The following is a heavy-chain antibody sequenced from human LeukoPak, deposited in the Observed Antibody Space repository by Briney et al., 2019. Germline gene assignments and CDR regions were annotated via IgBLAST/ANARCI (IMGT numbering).Heavy chain of an antibody. J-gene: IGHJ5*02. CDR1: GFTFSFYA. CDR2: ISDSGEST. V-gene: IGHV3-23*01. D-gene: IGHD3-22*01. CDR3: AKGLSSGVMHWFDP. Sequence: QPGGSLRLSCAASGFTFSFYAMSWVRQAPGKGLEWVSAISDSGESTYYADSVKGRFTISRDNSRNTLYLQMNSLRAEDTAVYYCAKGLSSGVMHWFDPWGQGTLVTVSS.